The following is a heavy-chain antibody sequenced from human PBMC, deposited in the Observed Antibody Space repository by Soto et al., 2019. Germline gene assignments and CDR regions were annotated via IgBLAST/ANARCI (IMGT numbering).Heavy chain of an antibody. CDR1: GFTFSTYD. CDR3: ARTVQQADGGDNWFDP. J-gene: IGHJ5*02. V-gene: IGHV3-48*01. Sequence: GGSLRLSCAASGFTFSTYDMNWVRQAPGKGLEWISYIISTSNTRYYADSVKGRFTISRDNAKNTLFLQMTSLRAEDTAVYYCARTVQQADGGDNWFDPWGQGTLVTVSS. D-gene: IGHD4-4*01. CDR2: IISTSNTR.